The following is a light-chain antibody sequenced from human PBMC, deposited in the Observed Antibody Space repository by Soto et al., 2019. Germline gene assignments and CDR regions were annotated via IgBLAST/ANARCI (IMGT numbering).Light chain of an antibody. CDR2: HAS. Sequence: ERVMTQSPATLSVSPGERATLSCRVSQGIGANLAWYQQKPGQAPRLLIYHASTRATGVPARFSGSGSGTDFTLTISSLQPEDFATYYCLQDYTYPRTFGQGTKWIS. CDR3: LQDYTYPRT. CDR1: QGIGAN. J-gene: IGKJ1*01. V-gene: IGKV3-15*01.